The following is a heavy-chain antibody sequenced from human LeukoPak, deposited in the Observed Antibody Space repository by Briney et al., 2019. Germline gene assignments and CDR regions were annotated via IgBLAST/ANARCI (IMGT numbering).Heavy chain of an antibody. CDR1: GFTFSSYA. Sequence: GGSLILSCAASGFTFSSYAMTWVRQAPGKGLEWVSAISGSGGSTYYADSVKGRFTISRDNSKNTLYLQLNSLRAEDTAVYYCAKDRAYSSSWYRGEDYWGQGTLVTVSS. J-gene: IGHJ4*02. V-gene: IGHV3-23*01. CDR2: ISGSGGST. D-gene: IGHD6-13*01. CDR3: AKDRAYSSSWYRGEDY.